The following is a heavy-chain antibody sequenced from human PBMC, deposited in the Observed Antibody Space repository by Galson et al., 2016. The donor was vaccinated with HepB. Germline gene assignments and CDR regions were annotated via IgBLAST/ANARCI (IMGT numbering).Heavy chain of an antibody. V-gene: IGHV4-34*01. J-gene: IGHJ4*02. CDR1: GGSFSSFY. CDR2: INHSGST. D-gene: IGHD3-10*01. CDR3: ARVPFYFGSGILDY. Sequence: LSLTCAVYGGSFSSFYWTWIRQPPGKGLEWIGEINHSGSTNYNPSLKSRVSVTVDTSKNQFSLKLTSVTAADTAIYYCARVPFYFGSGILDYWGQGTPVTISS.